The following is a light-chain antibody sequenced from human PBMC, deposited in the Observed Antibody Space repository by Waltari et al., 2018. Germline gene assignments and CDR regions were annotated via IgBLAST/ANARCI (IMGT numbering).Light chain of an antibody. J-gene: IGKJ4*02. CDR2: GAS. CDR3: QQYASSPLT. CDR1: QSVSSNY. V-gene: IGKV3-20*01. Sequence: EFVLTQSPGSLSLSPGARATLACRASQSVSSNYLAWYQQKPGQAPRPLIYGASTRATGIPDRFSGSGSGTDFTLTITRLEPEECAVYYCQQYASSPLTFGGGTKVEIK.